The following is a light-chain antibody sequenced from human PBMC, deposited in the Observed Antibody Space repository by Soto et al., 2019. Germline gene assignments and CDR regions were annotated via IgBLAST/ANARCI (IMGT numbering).Light chain of an antibody. CDR2: KVN. CDR1: TGAVTSDYF. CDR3: LLCYGGVHI. Sequence: QAVVTQEPSLTVSPGGTVTLTCACSTGAVTSDYFPNWFQQRPGQPPRSLIYKVNNRHSWTPARFSGSLLGGKAALTLSAVQPEDEADYFCLLCYGGVHIFGGGTKLTVL. V-gene: IGLV7-43*01. J-gene: IGLJ1*01.